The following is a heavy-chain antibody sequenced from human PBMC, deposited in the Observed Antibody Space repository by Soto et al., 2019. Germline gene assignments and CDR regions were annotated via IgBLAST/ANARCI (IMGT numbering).Heavy chain of an antibody. Sequence: GGSLRLSCAASGFTFSSYEMNWVRQSRGKGLEWVSYISSSGSTIYYADSVKGRFTISRDNAKNSLYLQMNSLRAEDTAVYYCARDSSGEWYSPRYGMDVWGQGTTVTVSS. J-gene: IGHJ6*02. D-gene: IGHD6-13*01. CDR2: ISSSGSTI. CDR1: GFTFSSYE. V-gene: IGHV3-48*03. CDR3: ARDSSGEWYSPRYGMDV.